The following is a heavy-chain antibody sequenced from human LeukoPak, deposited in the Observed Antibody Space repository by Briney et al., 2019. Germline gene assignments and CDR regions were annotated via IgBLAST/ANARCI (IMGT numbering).Heavy chain of an antibody. CDR3: AKKPVASIAAAGTDY. V-gene: IGHV3-23*01. CDR2: ISGSGGST. CDR1: GFTFSSYA. J-gene: IGHJ4*02. Sequence: GGSLRLSCAASGFTFSSYAMSWVRQAPGKGLEWVSAISGSGGSTYYADSVKGRFTISRDNSKNTLYLQMNSLRAEDTAVYYCAKKPVASIAAAGTDYWGQGTLVTVSS. D-gene: IGHD6-13*01.